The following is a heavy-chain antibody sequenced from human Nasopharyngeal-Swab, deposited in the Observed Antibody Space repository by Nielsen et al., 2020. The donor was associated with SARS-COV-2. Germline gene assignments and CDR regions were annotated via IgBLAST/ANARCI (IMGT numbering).Heavy chain of an antibody. CDR1: GGSISSGNYY. CDR2: IYTSGST. V-gene: IGHV4-61*02. J-gene: IGHJ5*02. D-gene: IGHD2-15*01. CDR3: AKFAEDLYCSGGSCYWFDP. Sequence: SETLSLTCTVSGGSISSGNYYWSWIRQPAGKGLEWIGRIYTSGSTNYNPSLKSRVTISVDTSKNQFSLKLSSVTAADTAVYYCAKFAEDLYCSGGSCYWFDPWGQGTLVTVSS.